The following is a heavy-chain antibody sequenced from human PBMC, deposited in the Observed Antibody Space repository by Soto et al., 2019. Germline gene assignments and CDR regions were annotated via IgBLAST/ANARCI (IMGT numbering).Heavy chain of an antibody. J-gene: IGHJ5*02. Sequence: SETLSLTCTFSGGSISSSYWSWIRQPPGKGLEWLAYIYDDGGANYNPSLKSRATISLDMSKNQFSLKLTSVTAADTAVYYCARDKYCSGGSCRKNWFDPWGQGTLVTVSS. CDR2: IYDDGGA. CDR1: GGSISSSY. CDR3: ARDKYCSGGSCRKNWFDP. V-gene: IGHV4-59*01. D-gene: IGHD2-15*01.